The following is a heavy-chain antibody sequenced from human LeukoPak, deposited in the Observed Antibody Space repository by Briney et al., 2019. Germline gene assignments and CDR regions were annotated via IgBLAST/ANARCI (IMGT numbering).Heavy chain of an antibody. CDR1: GXSISSSDYY. V-gene: IGHV4-39*01. CDR2: ISYSGST. Sequence: SETLSLTCTVSGXSISSSDYYWGWIRQPPGKGLEWIGSISYSGSTYYNPSLKSRITISVDTSKNQFSLRVSSLTAADTAVYYCARQRITFGGVISIFDSWGQGTLVTVSS. CDR3: ARQRITFGGVISIFDS. J-gene: IGHJ4*02. D-gene: IGHD3-16*02.